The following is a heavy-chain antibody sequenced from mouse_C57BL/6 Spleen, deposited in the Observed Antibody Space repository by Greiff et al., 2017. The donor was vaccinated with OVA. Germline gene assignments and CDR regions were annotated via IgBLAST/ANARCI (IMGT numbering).Heavy chain of an antibody. CDR3: ARHTGGSSYWYFDV. D-gene: IGHD1-1*01. CDR1: GFSLTSYG. J-gene: IGHJ1*03. V-gene: IGHV2-6-1*01. CDR2: IWSDGST. Sequence: QVQLKQSGPGLVAPSQRLSITCTVSGFSLTSYGVHWVRQPPGKGLEWLVVIWSDGSTTYNSALKSRLSISKDNSKSQVFLKMNSLQTDDTAMYYCARHTGGSSYWYFDVWGTGTTVTVSS.